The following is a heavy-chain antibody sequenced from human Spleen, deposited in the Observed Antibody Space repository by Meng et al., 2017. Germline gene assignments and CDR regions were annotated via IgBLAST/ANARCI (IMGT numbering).Heavy chain of an antibody. J-gene: IGHJ4*02. Sequence: GGSLRLSCAASGFTFSSYSIQWLRQAPGKGLEWVSVISYDGSDKYYADSVKGRFTVSRDKSKNTLHLQMNSLRAEDTAVYYCARKDCTGGSCYAHFDYWGQGTPVTVSS. CDR1: GFTFSSYS. CDR2: ISYDGSDK. V-gene: IGHV3-30*04. CDR3: ARKDCTGGSCYAHFDY. D-gene: IGHD2-15*01.